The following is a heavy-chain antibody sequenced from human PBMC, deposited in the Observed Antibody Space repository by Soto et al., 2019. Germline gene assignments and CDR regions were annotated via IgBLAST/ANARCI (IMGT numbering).Heavy chain of an antibody. J-gene: IGHJ6*02. CDR2: IIPIFGTA. V-gene: IGHV1-69*13. D-gene: IGHD3-3*01. CDR1: GCTFSSYA. Sequence: SVKVSCKASGCTFSSYAISWVRQAPGQGLEWMGGIIPIFGTANYAQKFQGRVTITADESTSTAYMELSSLRSEDTAVYYCARGGEYYDFWSGYRDYGTDVWGQGNTVTVSS. CDR3: ARGGEYYDFWSGYRDYGTDV.